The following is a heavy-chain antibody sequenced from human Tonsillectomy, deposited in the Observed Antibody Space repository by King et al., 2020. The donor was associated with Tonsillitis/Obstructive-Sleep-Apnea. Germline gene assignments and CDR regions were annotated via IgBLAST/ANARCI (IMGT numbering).Heavy chain of an antibody. D-gene: IGHD1-26*01. J-gene: IGHJ4*02. CDR1: GGSFSGYY. CDR3: ARERYSGSYGFDY. Sequence: VQLQQWGAGLLKPSETLSLTCAVYGGSFSGYYWSWIRQPPGKGLEWIGEINHSGSTNYNPSLKSRVTISVDTSKNQFSLKLSSVTAADTAVYYCARERYSGSYGFDYWDQGTLVTVSS. V-gene: IGHV4-34*01. CDR2: INHSGST.